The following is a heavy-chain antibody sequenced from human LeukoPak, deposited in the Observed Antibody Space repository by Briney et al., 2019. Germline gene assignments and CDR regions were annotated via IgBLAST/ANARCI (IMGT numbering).Heavy chain of an antibody. D-gene: IGHD3-16*02. Sequence: ASVKVSCKASGYTFTSYGISWVRQAPGQGLEWVGWISAYNGNTNYAQKLQGRVTMTTDTSTSTAYMELRSLRSDDTAVYYCARGGEYYDYVWGSYRQTNWFDPWGQGTLVTVSS. CDR1: GYTFTSYG. V-gene: IGHV1-18*01. J-gene: IGHJ5*02. CDR2: ISAYNGNT. CDR3: ARGGEYYDYVWGSYRQTNWFDP.